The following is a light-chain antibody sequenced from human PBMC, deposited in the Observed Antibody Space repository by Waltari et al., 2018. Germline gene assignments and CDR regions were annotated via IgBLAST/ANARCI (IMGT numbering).Light chain of an antibody. CDR3: MRATQFPLT. Sequence: DIVMTQTPLSSPVTLGQPASISCRSSQSLAHSDGNTYLSWLHQRPGQPPRLLFYKITNHFSVVPSRFGGSWATTEITLKISGVETDDVVVYFCMRATQFPLTFGGGTKVEIK. CDR1: QSLAHSDGNTY. V-gene: IGKV2-24*01. J-gene: IGKJ4*01. CDR2: KIT.